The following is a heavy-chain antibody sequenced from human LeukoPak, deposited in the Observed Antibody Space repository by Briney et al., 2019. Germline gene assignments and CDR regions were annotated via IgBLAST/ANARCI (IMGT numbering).Heavy chain of an antibody. J-gene: IGHJ3*02. CDR3: ARDQGWFGNDAFDI. D-gene: IGHD3-10*01. Sequence: GGSLRLSCAAPGFTFSDHYMDWVRQAPGRGREWVGRIRKKTKTYTTEYAASVKGRFTISRDDSKNSLYLQMTGLKTEDTAVYYCARDQGWFGNDAFDIWGQGTMVTVSS. V-gene: IGHV3-72*01. CDR2: IRKKTKTYTT. CDR1: GFTFSDHY.